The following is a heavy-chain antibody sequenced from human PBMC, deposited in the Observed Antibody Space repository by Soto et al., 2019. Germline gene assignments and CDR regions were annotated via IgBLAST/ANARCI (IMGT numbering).Heavy chain of an antibody. CDR1: GGCSSRGVYY. Sequence: QVQLQESGPGLVKPSQTLSLTCTVSGGCSSRGVYYGSWIRQHPGKALEWLGYIYYSGSTYYKPSLKSRVTISVDTSKKQFSLKLSSVTAADTAVYYCARSVFPWGRGTLVTVSS. J-gene: IGHJ5*02. CDR2: IYYSGST. V-gene: IGHV4-31*03. CDR3: ARSVFP.